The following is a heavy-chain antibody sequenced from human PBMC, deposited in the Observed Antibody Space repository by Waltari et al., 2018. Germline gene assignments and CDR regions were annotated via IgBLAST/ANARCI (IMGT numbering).Heavy chain of an antibody. CDR2: VDPEDGET. D-gene: IGHD3-16*01. CDR1: GYTFTDYY. V-gene: IGHV1-69-2*01. J-gene: IGHJ3*02. CDR3: ATGLMGLRLGEGDAFDI. Sequence: EVQLVQSGAEVKKPGATVKISCKASGYTFTDYYMHWVQQAPGKGLEWMGRVDPEDGETIYAEKFQGRVTITADTATDTAYMELSSLRSEDTAVYYCATGLMGLRLGEGDAFDIWGQGTMVTVSS.